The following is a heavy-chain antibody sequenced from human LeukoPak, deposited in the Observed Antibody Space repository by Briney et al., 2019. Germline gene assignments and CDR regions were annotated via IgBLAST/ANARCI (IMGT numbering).Heavy chain of an antibody. Sequence: SETLSLTCIVSGGSMSSSNYYWGWIRQPPGRGLEWIGSIHYSGSTYYNPSLKSRVTISVDTSKNQFSLLLSSVTSEDTAVYYCARRGLGTTPYFDYWGQGTLVTVSS. J-gene: IGHJ4*02. V-gene: IGHV4-39*01. CDR2: IHYSGST. CDR3: ARRGLGTTPYFDY. D-gene: IGHD4-17*01. CDR1: GGSMSSSNYY.